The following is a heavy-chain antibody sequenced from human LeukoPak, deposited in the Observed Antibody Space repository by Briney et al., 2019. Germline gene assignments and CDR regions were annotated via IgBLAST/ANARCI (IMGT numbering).Heavy chain of an antibody. D-gene: IGHD3-10*01. CDR2: LSSSSIYM. Sequence: GGSLRLSCAASGFTFGSYSMNWVRRTPGKGLEWVSSLSSSSIYMYYADSLEGRFTISRDNAKNSLFLQMNSLRAEDTAVYYCARADRDYFGAGTYWGYFDYWGQGTLVTVSS. CDR1: GFTFGSYS. V-gene: IGHV3-21*01. CDR3: ARADRDYFGAGTYWGYFDY. J-gene: IGHJ4*02.